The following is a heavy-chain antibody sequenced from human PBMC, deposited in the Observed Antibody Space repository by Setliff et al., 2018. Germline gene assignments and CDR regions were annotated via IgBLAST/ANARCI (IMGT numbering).Heavy chain of an antibody. CDR3: ARVPPGYSFGPD. D-gene: IGHD5-18*01. V-gene: IGHV4-59*12. J-gene: IGHJ4*01. CDR1: GGSISSYY. Sequence: SETLSLTCTVSGGSISSYYWSWIRQPPGKGLEWIGYIYYSGSTSYNPSLRGRVTISIDRPKDQLSLTLSEVTAADTGVYYCARVPPGYSFGPDWGQGTPVTVSS. CDR2: IYYSGST.